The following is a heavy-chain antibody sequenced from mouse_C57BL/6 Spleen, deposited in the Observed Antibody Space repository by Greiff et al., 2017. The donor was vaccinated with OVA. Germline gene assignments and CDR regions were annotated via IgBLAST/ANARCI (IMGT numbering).Heavy chain of an antibody. J-gene: IGHJ1*03. CDR1: GYTFTSYW. CDR3: ARDYHAYSEV. D-gene: IGHD1-1*01. V-gene: IGHV1-55*01. CDR2: IYPGSGST. Sequence: QVQLQQPGAELVKPGASVKMSCKASGYTFTSYWITWVKQRPGQGLEWIGDIYPGSGSTNYNEKFKSKATLTVDTSSSTAYMQLSSLTSEDSAVSYCARDYHAYSEVWGTETTLTASS.